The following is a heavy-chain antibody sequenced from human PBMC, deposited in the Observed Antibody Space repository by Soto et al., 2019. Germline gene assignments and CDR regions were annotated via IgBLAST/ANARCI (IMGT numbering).Heavy chain of an antibody. Sequence: SETLSLTCIVSGGSISSYYWSWVRQPPGKGLEWIAYIDNSGNTNYNPSLKSRVTISVDASKNQFSLKLSSVTAADTAVYYCERRTYSGSSYYFDYWGQGTLVTVSS. CDR2: IDNSGNT. D-gene: IGHD5-12*01. J-gene: IGHJ4*02. CDR1: GGSISSYY. CDR3: ERRTYSGSSYYFDY. V-gene: IGHV4-4*09.